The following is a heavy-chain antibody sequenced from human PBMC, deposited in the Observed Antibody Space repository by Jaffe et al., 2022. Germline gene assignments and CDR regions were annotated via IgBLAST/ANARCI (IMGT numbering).Heavy chain of an antibody. D-gene: IGHD6-6*01. J-gene: IGHJ6*03. CDR2: IYPGDSDT. V-gene: IGHV5-51*03. CDR1: GYSFTSYW. CDR3: ARLGDGYSSSYHYYYYYMDV. Sequence: EVQLVQSGAEVKKPGESLKISCKGSGYSFTSYWIGWVRQMPGKGLEWMGIIYPGDSDTRYSPSFQGQVTISADKSISTAYLQWSSLKASDTAMYYCARLGDGYSSSYHYYYYYMDVWGKGTTVTVSS.